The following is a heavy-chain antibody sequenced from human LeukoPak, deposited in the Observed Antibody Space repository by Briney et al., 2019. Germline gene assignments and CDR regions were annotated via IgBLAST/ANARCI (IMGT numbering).Heavy chain of an antibody. CDR2: VSVYNGNT. J-gene: IGHJ6*03. CDR3: ARRETHYYSMDV. Sequence: ASVTVSSMPSVYTFTNYGITWVRQAPRQGLEWMGLVSVYNGNTNYSQKLQGRVTITTDTPTSPAYMELRSLRSDDTAVYYCARRETHYYSMDVWGKGTPVTVSS. V-gene: IGHV1-18*01. CDR1: VYTFTNYG.